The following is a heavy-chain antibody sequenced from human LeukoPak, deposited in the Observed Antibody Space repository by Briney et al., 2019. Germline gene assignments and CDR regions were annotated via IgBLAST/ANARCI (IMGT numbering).Heavy chain of an antibody. Sequence: PSETLSLTCTVSAGSISGYYWSWIRQPPGKRLEWIGYIYYSGNTNYNPSLKSRVTMSLDTSKNQFSLKLSSVTAADTAVYYCARHNYYDSSGYYPLGYWGQGTLVTVSS. CDR1: AGSISGYY. CDR3: ARHNYYDSSGYYPLGY. CDR2: IYYSGNT. J-gene: IGHJ4*02. V-gene: IGHV4-59*08. D-gene: IGHD3-22*01.